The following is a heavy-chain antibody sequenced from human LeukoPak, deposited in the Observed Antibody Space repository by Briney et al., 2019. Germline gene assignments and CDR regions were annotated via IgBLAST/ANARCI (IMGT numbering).Heavy chain of an antibody. V-gene: IGHV4-34*01. CDR2: INHSGST. D-gene: IGHD2-21*01. J-gene: IGHJ4*02. Sequence: SETLSLTCAVYGGYFSTYYYSWIRQPPGKGLEWIGEINHSGSTNYNPSLKSRLTISVDMSKKQFFLRLSSVTAADTAMYYCARPGLAYCGGDCYSSDGYYFDYWGRGTLVTVSS. CDR1: GGYFSTYY. CDR3: ARPGLAYCGGDCYSSDGYYFDY.